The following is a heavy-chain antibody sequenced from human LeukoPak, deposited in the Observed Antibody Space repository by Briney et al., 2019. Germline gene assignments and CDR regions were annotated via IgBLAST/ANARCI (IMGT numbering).Heavy chain of an antibody. CDR2: IIPILGIA. V-gene: IGHV1-69*02. CDR1: GYTFTGYY. Sequence: SVKVSCKASGYTFTGYYMHWVRQAPGQGLEWMGRIIPILGIANYAQKFQGRVTITADKSTSTAYMELSSLRSEDTAVYYCASVDLPYYDFWSGSGDAFDIWGQGTMVTVSS. D-gene: IGHD3-3*01. J-gene: IGHJ3*02. CDR3: ASVDLPYYDFWSGSGDAFDI.